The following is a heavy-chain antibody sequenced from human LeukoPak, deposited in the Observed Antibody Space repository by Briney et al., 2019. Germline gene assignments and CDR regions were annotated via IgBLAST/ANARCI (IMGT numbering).Heavy chain of an antibody. V-gene: IGHV1-2*02. CDR2: INPNSGGT. CDR1: GYTFTGHY. D-gene: IGHD3-10*01. J-gene: IGHJ4*02. Sequence: ASVKVSCKASGYTFTGHYMHWVRQAPGQGLEWMGWINPNSGGTNYAQKFQGRVTMTRDTSISTAYMELSRLRSDDTAVYYCARGREVRGVIIPPDYWGQGTLVTVSS. CDR3: ARGREVRGVIIPPDY.